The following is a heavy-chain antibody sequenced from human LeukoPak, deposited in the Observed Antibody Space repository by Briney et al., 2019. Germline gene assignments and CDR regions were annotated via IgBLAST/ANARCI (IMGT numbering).Heavy chain of an antibody. J-gene: IGHJ6*03. CDR3: TTLAEWMSYYYMDV. V-gene: IGHV1-8*01. CDR1: GYTFTSYD. Sequence: GASVKVSCKASGYTFTSYDINWVRQATGQGLEWMGWMNPNSGNTGYAQKFQGRVTMTRNTSISTAYMELSSLRSEDTAVYYCTTLAEWMSYYYMDVWGKGTTVTVSS. CDR2: MNPNSGNT. D-gene: IGHD2-2*03.